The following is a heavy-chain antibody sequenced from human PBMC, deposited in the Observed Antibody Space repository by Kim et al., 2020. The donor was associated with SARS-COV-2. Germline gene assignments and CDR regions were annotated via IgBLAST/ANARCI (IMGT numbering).Heavy chain of an antibody. Sequence: GGTHFAQKFQGRVTMTRDMSINTDYMQLSSLGSDDTAIYYCARDGGGFDYWGQGTLVTVSP. V-gene: IGHV1-2*02. CDR2: GGT. J-gene: IGHJ4*02. CDR3: ARDGGGFDY.